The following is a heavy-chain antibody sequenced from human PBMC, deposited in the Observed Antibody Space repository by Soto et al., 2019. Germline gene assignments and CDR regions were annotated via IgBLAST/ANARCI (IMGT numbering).Heavy chain of an antibody. J-gene: IGHJ6*02. CDR2: IYYSGST. CDR3: ARVELTPVVTPPDVMAF. Sequence: LSLTCTVSGGSVSSGSYYWSWIRQPPGKGLEWFGYIYYSGSTNYNPSLKSRVTISVDTSKNQFSLKLSSVTAADTAVYYCARVELTPVVTPPDVMAFGGQGPTVTVSS. CDR1: GGSVSSGSYY. D-gene: IGHD2-21*02. V-gene: IGHV4-61*01.